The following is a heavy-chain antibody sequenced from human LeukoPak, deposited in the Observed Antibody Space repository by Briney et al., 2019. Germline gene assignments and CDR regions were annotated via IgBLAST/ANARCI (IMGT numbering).Heavy chain of an antibody. J-gene: IGHJ4*02. V-gene: IGHV4-61*08. CDR3: AREYSAFDY. CDR1: GDPISTSSDY. D-gene: IGHD5-12*01. CDR2: IYYSGST. Sequence: SETLSLTCTVSGDPISTSSDYKWTWIRQPPRKGLEWIGYIYYSGSTNYNPSLQSRITISVDTSNNQFSLKLTSVTAADTAVYYCAREYSAFDYWGQGTLVTVSS.